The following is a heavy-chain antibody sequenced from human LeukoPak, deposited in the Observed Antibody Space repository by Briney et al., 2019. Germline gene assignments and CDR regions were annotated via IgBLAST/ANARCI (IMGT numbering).Heavy chain of an antibody. CDR3: ARALGYRAARRGGDWFDP. J-gene: IGHJ5*02. D-gene: IGHD6-6*01. CDR2: IKQDGSEK. V-gene: IGHV3-7*01. CDR1: GSTFSSYW. Sequence: GGSLRLSCAASGSTFSSYWMSWVRQAPGKGLEWVANIKQDGSEKYYVDSVKGRFTISRDNAKNSLYLQMNSLRAEDTAVYYCARALGYRAARRGGDWFDPWGQGTLVTVSS.